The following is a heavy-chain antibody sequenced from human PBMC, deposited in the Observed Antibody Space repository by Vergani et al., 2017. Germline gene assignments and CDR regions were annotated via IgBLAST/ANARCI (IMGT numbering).Heavy chain of an antibody. J-gene: IGHJ4*02. V-gene: IGHV3-30*18. Sequence: QVQLVESGGGVVQPGRSLRLSCAASGFTFSSYGMHWVRQAPGKGLEWVAVISYDGSNKYYADSVKGRFTISRDNFKNTLYLQMNSLRAEDTAVYYCTKDQQRYCSGGSCYPIDYWGQGTLVTVSS. CDR1: GFTFSSYG. CDR2: ISYDGSNK. D-gene: IGHD2-15*01. CDR3: TKDQQRYCSGGSCYPIDY.